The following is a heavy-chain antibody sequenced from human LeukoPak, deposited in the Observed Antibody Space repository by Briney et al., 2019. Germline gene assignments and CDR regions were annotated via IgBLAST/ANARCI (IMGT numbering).Heavy chain of an antibody. CDR3: ARDCTNGVCYGTDFDY. J-gene: IGHJ4*01. CDR2: IWYDGSNK. CDR1: GFTFSSYG. Sequence: GSQRLSCAASGFTFSSYGMHWVGQAPGKGLEWVAVIWYDGSNKYYADSVKGRFTISRDNSKNTLYLQMNSLRAEDTAVYYCARDCTNGVCYGTDFDYWGHGTLVTVSS. D-gene: IGHD2-8*01. V-gene: IGHV3-33*01.